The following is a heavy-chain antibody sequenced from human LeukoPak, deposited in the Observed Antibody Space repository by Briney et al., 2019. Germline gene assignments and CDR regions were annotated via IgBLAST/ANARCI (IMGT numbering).Heavy chain of an antibody. D-gene: IGHD7-27*01. V-gene: IGHV3-74*01. CDR2: INHDGTIT. CDR1: GLPSSAYW. Sequence: QSGGSLRLSCAVSGLPSSAYWMSWIRQVPGEGPVWVARINHDGTITHYADSVKGRFTISRDNGKNILYLQITSLRPEDTAVYYCTRDVWGNSDYWGQGTLVTVSS. CDR3: TRDVWGNSDY. J-gene: IGHJ4*02.